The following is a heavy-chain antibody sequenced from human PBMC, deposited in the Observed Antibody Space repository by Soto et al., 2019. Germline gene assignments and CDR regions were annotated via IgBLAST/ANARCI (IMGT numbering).Heavy chain of an antibody. Sequence: EVQLVESEGGLVQPGGSLRLSCAASGFTFSSHWMGWVRQAPGKGLEWVANIKHDGGEKYYVDSLKGRFTISRDNARNSLYLQMNSLRAEDTAVYYCARDGSTVTTNYHYAMDVWGQGTTVTVSS. CDR3: ARDGSTVTTNYHYAMDV. V-gene: IGHV3-7*01. D-gene: IGHD4-17*01. CDR2: IKHDGGEK. J-gene: IGHJ6*02. CDR1: GFTFSSHW.